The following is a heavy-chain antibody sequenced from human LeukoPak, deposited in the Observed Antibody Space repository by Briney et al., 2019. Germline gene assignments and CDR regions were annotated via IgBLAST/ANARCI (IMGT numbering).Heavy chain of an antibody. CDR1: GFTFGNYG. V-gene: IGHV3-30*02. J-gene: IGHJ4*02. D-gene: IGHD2-2*01. Sequence: GGSLRLSCAASGFTFGNYGMHWVRQAPGKGLEWVAFVRYDETTKFYADSVKGRFTISRDNSKTTLYLQMNSLRAEDTAVYYCAKDVPTAYFDYWGQGTLVTVSS. CDR3: AKDVPTAYFDY. CDR2: VRYDETTK.